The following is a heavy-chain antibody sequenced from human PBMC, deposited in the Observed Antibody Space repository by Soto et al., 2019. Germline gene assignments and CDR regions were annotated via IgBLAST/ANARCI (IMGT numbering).Heavy chain of an antibody. J-gene: IGHJ4*02. CDR1: GFSFTNYW. V-gene: IGHV3-7*03. D-gene: IGHD2-21*01. CDR3: ARRMTVVLGKYYFDY. CDR2: INEGGNEK. Sequence: EVQLVESGGGLVQPGGSLRLSCAASGFSFTNYWMSWVRQAPGKGLEWVANINEGGNEKNYVDSVNGRVTISRDNAKNSRYVQVNSLRGEDTVVYYCARRMTVVLGKYYFDYWGQGILVTVSS.